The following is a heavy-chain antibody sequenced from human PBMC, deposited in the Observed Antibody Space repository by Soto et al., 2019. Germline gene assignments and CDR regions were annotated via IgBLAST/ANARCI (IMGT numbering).Heavy chain of an antibody. J-gene: IGHJ4*02. CDR1: GYTFTGYY. CDR2: INPNSGGT. V-gene: IGHV1-2*04. D-gene: IGHD3-3*01. CDR3: ARGYSDYDFWSGYLSYFDY. Sequence: QVQLVQSGAEVKKPGASVKVSCKASGYTFTGYYMHWVRQAPGQGLEWMGWINPNSGGTNYAQKFQGWVTRTRDTSISTAYMELSRLRSDDTAVYYCARGYSDYDFWSGYLSYFDYWGQGTLVTVSS.